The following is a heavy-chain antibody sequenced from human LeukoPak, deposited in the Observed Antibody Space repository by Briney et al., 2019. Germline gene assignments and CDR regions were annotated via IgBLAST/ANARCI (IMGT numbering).Heavy chain of an antibody. CDR1: GYTFTSYY. Sequence: SVKVSCKASGYTFTSYYIHWVRQAPGQGLEWMGIINPSGGSTSYPQKFQDRVTMTRDTSTSTVYMELSSLKSDDTAIYYCARGVFGELEKLMFQHWGQGTLVTVSS. D-gene: IGHD3-10*02. V-gene: IGHV1-46*01. CDR2: INPSGGST. CDR3: ARGVFGELEKLMFQH. J-gene: IGHJ1*01.